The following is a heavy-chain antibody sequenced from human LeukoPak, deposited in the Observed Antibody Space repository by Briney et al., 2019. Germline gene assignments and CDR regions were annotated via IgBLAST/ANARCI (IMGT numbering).Heavy chain of an antibody. CDR1: GFTFSSYG. J-gene: IGHJ3*02. V-gene: IGHV3-7*01. D-gene: IGHD3-3*01. CDR3: ARSIWSGYYTSRSAFDI. CDR2: IKQDGSEK. Sequence: GGTLRLSCAASGFTFSSYGMSWVRQAPGKGLEWVANIKQDGSEKYYVDSVKGRFTISRDNAKNSLYLQMNSLRAEDTAVYYCARSIWSGYYTSRSAFDIWGQGTMVTVSS.